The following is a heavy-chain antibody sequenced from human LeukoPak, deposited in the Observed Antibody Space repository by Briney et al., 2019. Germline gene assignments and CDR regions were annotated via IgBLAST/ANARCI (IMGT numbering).Heavy chain of an antibody. V-gene: IGHV3-33*08. CDR2: IWYDGSNK. CDR1: GFTFSSYG. D-gene: IGHD6-19*01. Sequence: GGSLRLSCEASGFTFSSYGMHWVRQAPGKGLEWVAVIWYDGSNKYYADSVKGRFTISRDNSKNTLYLQMNSLRAEDTAVYYCARESGNGYSSGWYPYYYYGMDVWGQGTTVTVSS. CDR3: ARESGNGYSSGWYPYYYYGMDV. J-gene: IGHJ6*02.